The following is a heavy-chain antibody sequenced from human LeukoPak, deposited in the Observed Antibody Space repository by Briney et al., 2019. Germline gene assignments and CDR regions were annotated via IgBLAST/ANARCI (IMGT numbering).Heavy chain of an antibody. V-gene: IGHV3-7*01. CDR1: GFTFSIYW. J-gene: IGHJ4*02. CDR2: IKQDGSEK. D-gene: IGHD2-2*01. CDR3: PRDEQPDIVVVPAAIGY. Sequence: GGSLRLSCAASGFTFSIYWMIWVRQAPGKGLEWVANIKQDGSEKYYVDSVKGRFTISRDNAKNSLYLQMNSMRHEDTAVYYCPRDEQPDIVVVPAAIGYWGQGTLVTVSS.